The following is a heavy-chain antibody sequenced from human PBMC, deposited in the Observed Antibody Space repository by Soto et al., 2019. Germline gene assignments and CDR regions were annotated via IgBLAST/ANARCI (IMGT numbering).Heavy chain of an antibody. CDR3: ARIYCTGGSCFEAY. J-gene: IGHJ4*02. CDR2: IYYSGSS. V-gene: IGHV4-59*01. CDR1: GGSISSYY. Sequence: SETLSLTCTVSGGSISSYYWSWIRQPPGKGLEWIGYIYYSGSSNYNPSLKSRVTISLDTSKNQFSLKLNSVTAADTAVYYCARIYCTGGSCFEAYWGQGTLVTVSS. D-gene: IGHD2-15*01.